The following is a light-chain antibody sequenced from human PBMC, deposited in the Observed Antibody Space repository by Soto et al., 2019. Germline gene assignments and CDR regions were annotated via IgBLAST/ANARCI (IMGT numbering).Light chain of an antibody. V-gene: IGLV3-1*01. CDR2: QDN. J-gene: IGLJ2*01. CDR1: KLGDKY. CDR3: QAWDSSTEEVV. Sequence: SYELTQPPSVSVSPGQTASITCSGDKLGDKYASWYHQKPGQSPVLVIFQDNKRPSGIPERFSGSNSGNTATLTISGTQTMDEADYYCQAWDSSTEEVVFGGGTKLTVL.